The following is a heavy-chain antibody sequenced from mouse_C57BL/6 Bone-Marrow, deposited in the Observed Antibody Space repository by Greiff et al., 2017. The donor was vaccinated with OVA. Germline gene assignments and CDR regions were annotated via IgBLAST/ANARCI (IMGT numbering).Heavy chain of an antibody. J-gene: IGHJ1*03. V-gene: IGHV1-7*01. D-gene: IGHD1-1*01. CDR2: INPSSGYT. CDR3: IYGSSYWYFDV. CDR1: GYTFTSYW. Sequence: VQLQQSGAELAKPGASVKLSCKASGYTFTSYWMHWVKQRPGQGLEWIGYINPSSGYTKYNQKFKDKATLTADKSSSTAYMQLSSLTYEDSAVYYCIYGSSYWYFDVWGTGTTVTVSS.